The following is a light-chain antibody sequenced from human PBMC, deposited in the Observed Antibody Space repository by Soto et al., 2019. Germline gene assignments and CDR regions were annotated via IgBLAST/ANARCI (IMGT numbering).Light chain of an antibody. V-gene: IGLV2-23*01. Sequence: QSVLTQPASVSGSPGQSIAISCTGTSRDVGGYNSVSWYQQHPGKVPKLMIYEDNKRPSGVSDRFSGSKSGNTASLTISGLQAEDEADYYCCSYAGDPYVFGTGTKLTVL. J-gene: IGLJ1*01. CDR3: CSYAGDPYV. CDR1: SRDVGGYNS. CDR2: EDN.